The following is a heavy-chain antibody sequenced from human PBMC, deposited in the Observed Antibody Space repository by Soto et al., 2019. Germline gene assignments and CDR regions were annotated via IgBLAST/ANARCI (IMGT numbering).Heavy chain of an antibody. CDR3: ARDGVKSGYDTPSHFDY. D-gene: IGHD5-12*01. V-gene: IGHV3-30-3*01. J-gene: IGHJ4*02. Sequence: QVQLVESGGSVVQPGRSLRLSCAASGFTFSSYAMHWVRQAPGKGLEWVAVISYDGSNKYYADSVKGRFTISRDNSKNTLYLQMNSLRAEDTAVYYCARDGVKSGYDTPSHFDYWGQGTLVTVSS. CDR2: ISYDGSNK. CDR1: GFTFSSYA.